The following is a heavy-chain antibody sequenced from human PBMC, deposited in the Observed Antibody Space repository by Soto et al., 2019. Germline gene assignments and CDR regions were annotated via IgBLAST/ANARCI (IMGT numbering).Heavy chain of an antibody. CDR1: GGTFSSYA. V-gene: IGHV1-69*13. CDR3: ARDGLSRAYYYYYGMDV. Sequence: SVKVSCKASGGTFSSYAISWVRQAPGQGLEWMGGIIPIFGTANYAQKFQGRVTITADESTSTAYMELSSLRSEDTAVYYCARDGLSRAYYYYYGMDVWGQGTTVTVSS. CDR2: IIPIFGTA. J-gene: IGHJ6*02.